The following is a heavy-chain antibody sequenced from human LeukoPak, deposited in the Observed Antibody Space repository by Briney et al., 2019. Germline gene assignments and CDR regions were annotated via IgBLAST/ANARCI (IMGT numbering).Heavy chain of an antibody. V-gene: IGHV4-38-2*02. D-gene: IGHD3-22*01. J-gene: IGHJ4*02. CDR1: AYSISSGYY. CDR2: IYHSGIT. Sequence: PSETLSLTCTVSAYSISSGYYWGWIRQPPGRGLEWIGSIYHSGITYYNPSLKSRVTISVDTSENQFSLKLSSVTAADTAVYYCARVAYYDSSGYYYNFDYWGQGTLVTVSS. CDR3: ARVAYYDSSGYYYNFDY.